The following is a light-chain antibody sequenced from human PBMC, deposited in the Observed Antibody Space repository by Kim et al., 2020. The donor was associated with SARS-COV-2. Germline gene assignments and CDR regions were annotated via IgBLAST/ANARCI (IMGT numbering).Light chain of an antibody. CDR3: QYRSNLYT. Sequence: EIVLTQSPGTLSLSPGDTATLSCRASQSVYIYLAWYQHKPGQAPRLLISDASKRATGIPPRFTGSGSGTDFTLTISSLEPEDSAVYFCQYRSNLYTFGQGTKLEI. CDR2: DAS. J-gene: IGKJ2*01. CDR1: QSVYIY. V-gene: IGKV3-11*01.